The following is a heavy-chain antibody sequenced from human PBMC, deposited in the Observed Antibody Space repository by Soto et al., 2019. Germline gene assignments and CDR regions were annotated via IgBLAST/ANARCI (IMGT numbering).Heavy chain of an antibody. Sequence: PSETLSLTCTFSVVSISNSSYYCGWIRRPPGKGLEWIGTIYYSGITYYNPSLKSRVTISVDTSKNQFSLKLTSVTAADTAVYYCERHGSNLGQGTLVNVSS. CDR3: ERHGSN. V-gene: IGHV4-39*01. CDR1: VVSISNSSYY. J-gene: IGHJ4*02. CDR2: IYYSGIT.